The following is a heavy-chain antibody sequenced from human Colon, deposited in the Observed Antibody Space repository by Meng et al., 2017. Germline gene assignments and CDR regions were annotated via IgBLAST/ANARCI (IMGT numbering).Heavy chain of an antibody. J-gene: IGHJ6*02. D-gene: IGHD4-17*01. CDR3: TRKGGYVDYDPRSYYYYYGMDV. V-gene: IGHV3-49*04. CDR2: IRSKAYGGTT. Sequence: GGSLRLSCTASGFTFGDYAMSWVRQAPGKGLEWVGFIRSKAYGGTTEYAASVKGRFTISRDDSKSIAYLQMNSLKTEDTAVYYCTRKGGYVDYDPRSYYYYYGMDVWGQGTTVTVSS. CDR1: GFTFGDYA.